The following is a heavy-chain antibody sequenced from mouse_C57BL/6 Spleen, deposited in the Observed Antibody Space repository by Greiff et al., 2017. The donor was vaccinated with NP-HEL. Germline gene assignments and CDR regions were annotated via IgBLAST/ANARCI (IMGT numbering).Heavy chain of an antibody. J-gene: IGHJ1*03. V-gene: IGHV1-72*01. CDR1: GYTFTSYW. CDR2: IDPNSGGT. Sequence: QVQLQQPGAELVKPGASVKLSCKASGYTFTSYWMHWVKQRPGRGLEWIGRIDPNSGGTKYNEKFKSKATLTVDKPSSTAYMQLSSLTSEDSAVYYCARDKLGRGEGDWYFDVWGTGTTVTVSS. D-gene: IGHD4-1*01. CDR3: ARDKLGRGEGDWYFDV.